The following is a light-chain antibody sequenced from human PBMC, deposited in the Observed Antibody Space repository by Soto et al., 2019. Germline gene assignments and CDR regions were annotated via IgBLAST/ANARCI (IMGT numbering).Light chain of an antibody. CDR2: GAS. J-gene: IGKJ5*01. CDR3: QQYGSSPPIT. Sequence: EIVLTQYPATLSVSPGERATLSCRASQSVSSSYLAWYQQKPGQAPRLLIYGASSRATGIPDRFSGSGSGTDFTLTISRLEPEDFAVYYCQQYGSSPPITFGQGTRLEI. V-gene: IGKV3-20*01. CDR1: QSVSSSY.